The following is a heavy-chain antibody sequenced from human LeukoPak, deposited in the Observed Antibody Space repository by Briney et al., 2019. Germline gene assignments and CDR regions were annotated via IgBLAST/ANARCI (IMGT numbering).Heavy chain of an antibody. V-gene: IGHV1-2*06. D-gene: IGHD5-18*01. CDR2: INPNSGGT. CDR1: GYTFTGYY. J-gene: IGHJ4*02. CDR3: ARDGGYSYGNDY. Sequence: ASVTVSCKASGYTFTGYYLHWVRQAPGQGLEWMGRINPNSGGTNYAQKFQGRVTMTRDTSISTAYMELSRLRSDDTAVYYCARDGGYSYGNDYWGQGTLVTVSS.